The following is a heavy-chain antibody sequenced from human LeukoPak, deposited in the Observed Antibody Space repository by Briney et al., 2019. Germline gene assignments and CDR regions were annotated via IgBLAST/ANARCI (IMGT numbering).Heavy chain of an antibody. Sequence: SETLSLTCTVSGGSISSYYWSWIRQPPGKGLEWIGYIYYSGSTNYNPSLKSRVTISVDTSKNQFSLKLSSVTAADPAVYYCARDLSCSSTSCYAEATGWFDPWGQGTLVTVSS. D-gene: IGHD2-2*01. CDR1: GGSISSYY. V-gene: IGHV4-59*12. J-gene: IGHJ5*02. CDR3: ARDLSCSSTSCYAEATGWFDP. CDR2: IYYSGST.